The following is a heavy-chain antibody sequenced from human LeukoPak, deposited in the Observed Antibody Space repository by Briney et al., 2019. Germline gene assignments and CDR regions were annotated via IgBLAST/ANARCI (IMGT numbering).Heavy chain of an antibody. D-gene: IGHD3-10*01. CDR3: ARSINYFGSGTWLDP. CDR1: GGSISSHY. Sequence: KPSETLSLTCTVSGGSISSHYWGWIQQPPGKGLEWIGYIYYSGNTNYNPSLKSRVTIAVGSSRNQFSLNMYSVTPADTAVYYCARSINYFGSGTWLDPWGQGILVTVSS. J-gene: IGHJ5*02. CDR2: IYYSGNT. V-gene: IGHV4-59*11.